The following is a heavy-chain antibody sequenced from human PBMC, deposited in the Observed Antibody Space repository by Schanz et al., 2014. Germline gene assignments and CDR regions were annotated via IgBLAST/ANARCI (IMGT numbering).Heavy chain of an antibody. D-gene: IGHD3-9*01. J-gene: IGHJ6*02. CDR3: AKVDRTRYYAMDV. V-gene: IGHV1-69*08. Sequence: QVQLVQSGAEVKKPGSSVKVSCKASGGTFSSSTLTWVRQAPGQGLEWMGRIIPILDKTNYAQKFQGRVTMTADKSTNTVYMEVSGLRSEDPAVYYCAKVDRTRYYAMDVWGQGTTVTVSS. CDR1: GGTFSSST. CDR2: IIPILDKT.